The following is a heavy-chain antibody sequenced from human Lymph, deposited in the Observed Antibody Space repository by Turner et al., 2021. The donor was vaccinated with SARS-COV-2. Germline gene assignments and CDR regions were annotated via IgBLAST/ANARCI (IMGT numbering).Heavy chain of an antibody. CDR2: INPNSGNT. D-gene: IGHD1-26*01. J-gene: IGHJ6*02. CDR3: ARGRYSGVGMDV. CDR1: GYTFTIYD. Sequence: QVQLVQSGAEMNKPGASVKVSCKASGYTFTIYDINWVQQDTGQGLDWMGWINPNSGNTGYAQKFQGRVTMTRNISISTAYMELSTLRSEDTAVYYCARGRYSGVGMDVWGQGTTVTVSS. V-gene: IGHV1-8*01.